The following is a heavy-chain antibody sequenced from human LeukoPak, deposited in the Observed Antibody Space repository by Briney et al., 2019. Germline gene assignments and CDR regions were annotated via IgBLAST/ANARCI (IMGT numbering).Heavy chain of an antibody. Sequence: GASVKVSCKASGYTFTSYDINWVRQATGQGLEWMGWMNPNSGNTGYAQKFQGRVTMTRNTSMSTAYMELSSLRSEDTAVYYCARSWSGYSLYYYYYGMDVWGQGTTVTVSS. CDR3: ARSWSGYSLYYYYYGMDV. CDR1: GYTFTSYD. D-gene: IGHD3-3*01. CDR2: MNPNSGNT. V-gene: IGHV1-8*01. J-gene: IGHJ6*02.